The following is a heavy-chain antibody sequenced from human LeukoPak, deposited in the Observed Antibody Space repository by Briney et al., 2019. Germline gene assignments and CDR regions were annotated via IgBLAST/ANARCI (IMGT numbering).Heavy chain of an antibody. Sequence: PSETLSLTCAVSGGSISSSNWWSWVRPPPGKGLEWIGEIYHSGSTNYNPSLKSRVTISVDKSKNQFSLKLSSVTAADTAVYYCARRGFGELLAYYFDYWGQGTLVTVSS. V-gene: IGHV4-4*02. CDR2: IYHSGST. J-gene: IGHJ4*02. CDR1: GGSISSSNW. D-gene: IGHD3-10*01. CDR3: ARRGFGELLAYYFDY.